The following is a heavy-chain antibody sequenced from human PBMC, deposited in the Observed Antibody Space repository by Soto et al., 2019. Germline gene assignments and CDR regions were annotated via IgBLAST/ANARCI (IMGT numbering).Heavy chain of an antibody. CDR1: GGSINSGRSS. D-gene: IGHD2-8*02. J-gene: IGHJ5*02. CDR3: VRESTPSGLNWFDT. V-gene: IGHV4-30-2*01. CDR2: ISHSGST. Sequence: QLQLLESGSGLVKPSQTLSLTCSVSGGSINSGRSSWNWIRQPPGKGLEWIAYISHSGSTYYTPSLKSRVTISVDRSKNQFSLKLTSLTAADTAVYYCVRESTPSGLNWFDTWGPGILVTVSS.